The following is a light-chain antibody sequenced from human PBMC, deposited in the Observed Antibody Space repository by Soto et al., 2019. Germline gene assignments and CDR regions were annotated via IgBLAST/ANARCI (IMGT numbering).Light chain of an antibody. V-gene: IGKV3-20*01. J-gene: IGKJ1*01. Sequence: EMVLTQSPGTLSLSPGERAILSCRARQRVSSSYLAWYRQKPGQAPSLLIYGASSRSTCIPDRFSGSGSGTDFTLHIRSLEHDDFAVYYCHQYGSSPQPFGQRTTVEMK. CDR2: GAS. CDR3: HQYGSSPQP. CDR1: QRVSSSY.